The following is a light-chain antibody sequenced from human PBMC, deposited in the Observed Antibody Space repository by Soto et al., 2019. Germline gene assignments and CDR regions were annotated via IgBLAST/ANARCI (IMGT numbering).Light chain of an antibody. CDR3: QQYGDSSLT. Sequence: EIGLTQSPGTLSLSPGERATLSCRASQSVSSNYLAWYQQKPGQAPRLFIYGASSRATGIPDRFSGSGSGTDFSLTISRLEPEDSAVYYCQQYGDSSLTFGGGTKVEIK. J-gene: IGKJ4*01. V-gene: IGKV3-20*01. CDR1: QSVSSNY. CDR2: GAS.